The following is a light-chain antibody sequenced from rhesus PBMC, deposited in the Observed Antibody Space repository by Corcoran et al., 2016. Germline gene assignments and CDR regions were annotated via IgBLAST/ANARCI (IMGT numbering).Light chain of an antibody. CDR1: QGISNN. V-gene: IGKV1S17*01. CDR2: AAS. J-gene: IGKJ4*01. CDR3: QHGYALT. Sequence: DIQMTQSPSSLSASVGDRVTITFQASQGISNNLDWYPQKPGKVPTPLIYAASTLKRGIPSRLSVSGSGADFPLTISSLQPEDFATCYCQHGYALTFGGGTKVEIK.